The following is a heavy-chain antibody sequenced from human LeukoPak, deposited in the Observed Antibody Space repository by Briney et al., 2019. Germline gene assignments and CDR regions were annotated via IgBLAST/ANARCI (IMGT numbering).Heavy chain of an antibody. CDR3: ARDGWFGELSVGHWFDP. V-gene: IGHV4-59*01. Sequence: SETLSLTCTVSGGSISSYYWSWIRQPPRKGLEWIGYIYYSGSTNYNPSLKSRVTISVDTSKNQFSLKLSSVTAADTAVYYCARDGWFGELSVGHWFDPWGQGTLVTVSS. CDR1: GGSISSYY. D-gene: IGHD3-10*01. J-gene: IGHJ5*02. CDR2: IYYSGST.